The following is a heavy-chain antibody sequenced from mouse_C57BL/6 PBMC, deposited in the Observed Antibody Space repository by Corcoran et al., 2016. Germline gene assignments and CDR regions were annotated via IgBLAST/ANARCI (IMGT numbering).Heavy chain of an antibody. D-gene: IGHD4-1*01. V-gene: IGHV1-50*01. J-gene: IGHJ3*01. CDR3: ARGDANVFAY. CDR2: IDPSDNNI. CDR1: GYTFSSYR. Sequence: QVQLQQPGAELVQPGVSVKLSCRASGYTFSSYRMLWVKQRPGQGLEWIGEIDPSDNNINYNQNFRGKATLTVDTSSNTAYMQLSSLTSEDSAVYYCARGDANVFAYWGQGTLVTVSA.